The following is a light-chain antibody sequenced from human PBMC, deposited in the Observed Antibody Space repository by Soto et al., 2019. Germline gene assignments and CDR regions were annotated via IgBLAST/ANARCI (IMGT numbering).Light chain of an antibody. V-gene: IGKV3-20*01. CDR2: GAS. Sequence: IGLTRSPCTLSLSPGERITLSCRASPSVSSSYLAWYQQKPGQAPRLLIYGASSRATGIPDRLSGSGSGKDFTLTISRLETEAFAVYYCQQYGSSPQGFTFGPGTKVDIK. CDR3: QQYGSSPQGFT. J-gene: IGKJ3*01. CDR1: PSVSSSY.